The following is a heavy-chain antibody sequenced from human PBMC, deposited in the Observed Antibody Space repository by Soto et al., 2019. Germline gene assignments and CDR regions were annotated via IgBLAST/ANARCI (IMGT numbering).Heavy chain of an antibody. CDR1: GFTFTSSA. Sequence: SVKVSCKASGFTFTSSAVQWVRQARGQRLEWIGWIVVGSGNTNYAQKFQERVTITRDMSTSTAYMELSSLRSEDTAVYYCAADQSEWLRYDYWGQGTLVTVSS. V-gene: IGHV1-58*01. CDR2: IVVGSGNT. CDR3: AADQSEWLRYDY. J-gene: IGHJ4*02. D-gene: IGHD5-12*01.